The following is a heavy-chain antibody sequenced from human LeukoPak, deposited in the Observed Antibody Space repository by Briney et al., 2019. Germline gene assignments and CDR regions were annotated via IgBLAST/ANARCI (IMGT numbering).Heavy chain of an antibody. Sequence: GGSLRLSCAASGFTFSSYAMHWVRQAPGKGLEWVGVISYDGSNKYYADSVKGRFTISRDNSKNTLYLQMNSLRAEDTAVYYCGTRVAFDIWGQGTMVTVSS. CDR3: GTRVAFDI. CDR1: GFTFSSYA. J-gene: IGHJ3*02. CDR2: ISYDGSNK. V-gene: IGHV3-30-3*01.